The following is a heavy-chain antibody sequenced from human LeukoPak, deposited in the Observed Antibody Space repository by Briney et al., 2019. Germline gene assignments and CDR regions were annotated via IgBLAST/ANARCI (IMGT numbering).Heavy chain of an antibody. V-gene: IGHV3-74*01. CDR3: ARPHYYSDSFGSSDAYFDY. D-gene: IGHD3-22*01. J-gene: IGHJ4*02. CDR1: GFTFISYW. CDR2: IKTDGSYT. Sequence: PGGSLRLSCAASGFTFISYWIHWVRQAPGKGLVWVSRIKTDGSYTDYADSVKGRFTISRDDAKNTIYLQINSLRVEDTAIYYCARPHYYSDSFGSSDAYFDYWGQGTLVTVSS.